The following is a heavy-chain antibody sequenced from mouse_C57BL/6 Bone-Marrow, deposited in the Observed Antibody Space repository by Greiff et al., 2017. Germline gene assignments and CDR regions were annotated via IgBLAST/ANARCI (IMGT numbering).Heavy chain of an antibody. CDR3: ARGGGSSPFAY. CDR1: GYTFTSYG. CDR2: IYPRSGST. Sequence: VQRVESGAELARPGASVKLSCKASGYTFTSYGISWVKQRTGQGLEWIGEIYPRSGSTYYNEKFKGKATLTADTSSSTAYMELRSLTSEDSAVYFCARGGGSSPFAYWGQGTLVTVSA. V-gene: IGHV1-81*01. J-gene: IGHJ3*01. D-gene: IGHD1-1*01.